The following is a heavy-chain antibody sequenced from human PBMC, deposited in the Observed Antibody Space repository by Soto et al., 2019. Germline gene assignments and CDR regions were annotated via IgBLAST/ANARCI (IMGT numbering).Heavy chain of an antibody. CDR3: ARTDTTVVTLVYFDY. V-gene: IGHV5-10-1*01. CDR2: IDPSDSYT. CDR1: GYSFTSYW. D-gene: IGHD4-17*01. J-gene: IGHJ4*02. Sequence: PGESLKISCKGSGYSFTSYWISWVRQMPGKGLEWMGRIDPSDSYTNYSPSFQGHVTISADKSISTAYLQWSSLKASDTAMYYCARTDTTVVTLVYFDYWGQGTLVTVSS.